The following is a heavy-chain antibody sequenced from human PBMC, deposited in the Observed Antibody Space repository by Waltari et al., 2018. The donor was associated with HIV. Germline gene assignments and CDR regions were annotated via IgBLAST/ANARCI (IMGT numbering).Heavy chain of an antibody. CDR1: GFSISSHNSY. D-gene: IGHD1-26*01. CDR2: IFYSGTT. CDR3: ARHKNRGSYFPVDF. Sequence: QLQLHESGPGLVKPSETLSLTCIVSGFSISSHNSYWGWIRQPPGKGLEWIGNIFYSGTTNYNPSLESRVTISIDTSKSQFSLNLDSVTAADTAIYYCARHKNRGSYFPVDFWGQGTLVAVSS. V-gene: IGHV4-39*07. J-gene: IGHJ4*02.